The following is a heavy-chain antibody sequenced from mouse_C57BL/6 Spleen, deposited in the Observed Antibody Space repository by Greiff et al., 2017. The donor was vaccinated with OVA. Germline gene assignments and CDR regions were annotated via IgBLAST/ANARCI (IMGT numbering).Heavy chain of an antibody. CDR1: GYTFTSYW. D-gene: IGHD2-3*01. CDR3: ARGLNDGYPSYWYFDV. CDR2: IDPSDSYT. V-gene: IGHV1-69*01. J-gene: IGHJ1*03. Sequence: QVQLQQSGAELVMPGASVKLSCKASGYTFTSYWMHWVKQRPGQGLEWIGEIDPSDSYTNYNQKFKGKSTLTVDKSSSTAYMQLSSLTSEDSAVYYCARGLNDGYPSYWYFDVWGTGTTVTVSS.